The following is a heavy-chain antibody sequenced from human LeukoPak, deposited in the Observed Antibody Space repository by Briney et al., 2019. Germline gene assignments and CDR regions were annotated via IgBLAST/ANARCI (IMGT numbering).Heavy chain of an antibody. D-gene: IGHD2-15*01. Sequence: NPSETLSLTCIVSGVSISSTDYYWGWIRQPPGKGLEWIGSIYYSGSTYDNPSLKSRVTMSIDRSKNQFSLKLSSVTAADTAVYYCASPQYCSGGSCHYYYGMDVWGQGTTVTVSS. V-gene: IGHV4-39*01. CDR3: ASPQYCSGGSCHYYYGMDV. J-gene: IGHJ6*02. CDR1: GVSISSTDYY. CDR2: IYYSGST.